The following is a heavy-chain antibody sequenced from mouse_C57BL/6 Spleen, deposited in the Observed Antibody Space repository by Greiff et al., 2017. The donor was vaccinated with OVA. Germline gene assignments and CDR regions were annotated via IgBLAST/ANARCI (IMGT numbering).Heavy chain of an antibody. J-gene: IGHJ4*01. CDR2: IYPRSGNT. CDR1: GYTFTSYG. V-gene: IGHV1-81*01. CDR3: ARDSSDYYAMDY. D-gene: IGHD3-2*02. Sequence: QVQLQQSGAELARPGASVKLSCKASGYTFTSYGISWVKQRTGQGLEWIGEIYPRSGNTYYNEEFKGKATLTADKSSSTAYMELRSLTSEDSAVYFCARDSSDYYAMDYWGQGTSVTVSS.